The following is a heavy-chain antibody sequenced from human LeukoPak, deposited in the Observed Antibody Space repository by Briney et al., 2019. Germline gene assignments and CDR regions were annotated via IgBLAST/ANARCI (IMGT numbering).Heavy chain of an antibody. CDR3: ARGGDSSGYDLYYFDY. V-gene: IGHV1-3*01. Sequence: ASVKVSCKASGYTFTSYAMHWVRQAPGQRLEWMGWINAGNGNTKYSQKFQGRVTITRDTSASTAYMELSSLRSEDTAVYYCARGGDSSGYDLYYFDYWGQGTLVTVSS. CDR1: GYTFTSYA. CDR2: INAGNGNT. J-gene: IGHJ4*02. D-gene: IGHD6-19*01.